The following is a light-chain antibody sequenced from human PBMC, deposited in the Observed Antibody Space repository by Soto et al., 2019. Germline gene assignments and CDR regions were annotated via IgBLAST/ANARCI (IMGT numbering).Light chain of an antibody. Sequence: EIVLTQSPGTLSLSPGGRATLSCRASQSVRSSYLAWYQQRPGQAPRLLIYDASNRATGIPARFSGSGSGTDFTLTISSLEPEDFAVYYCQQRSNWPRTFGQGTKVEIK. V-gene: IGKV3-11*01. J-gene: IGKJ1*01. CDR2: DAS. CDR3: QQRSNWPRT. CDR1: QSVRSSY.